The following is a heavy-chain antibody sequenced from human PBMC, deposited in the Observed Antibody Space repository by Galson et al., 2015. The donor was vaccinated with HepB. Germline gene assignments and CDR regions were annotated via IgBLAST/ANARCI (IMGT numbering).Heavy chain of an antibody. J-gene: IGHJ6*02. D-gene: IGHD6-13*01. CDR1: GFTFSSYW. CDR2: IKQDGSEK. V-gene: IGHV3-7*03. CDR3: ARDGAQQLVPLGYYYYGMDV. Sequence: SLRLSCAASGFTFSSYWMSWVRQAPGKGLEWVANIKQDGSEKYYVDSVKGRFTISRDNAKNSLYLQMNSLRAEDTAVYYCARDGAQQLVPLGYYYYGMDVWGQGTTVTVSS.